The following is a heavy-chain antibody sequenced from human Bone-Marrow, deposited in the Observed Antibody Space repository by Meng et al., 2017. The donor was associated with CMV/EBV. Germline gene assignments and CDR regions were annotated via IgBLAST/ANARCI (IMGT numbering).Heavy chain of an antibody. D-gene: IGHD6-13*01. CDR1: GFTFSSYA. J-gene: IGHJ5*02. CDR3: ARGRYSSSSGRFDP. Sequence: SCAASGFTFSSYAMHWVRQAPGKGLEWVAVISYDGSNKYYADPVKGRFTISRDNSKNTLYLQMNSLRAEDTAVYYCARGRYSSSSGRFDPWGQGTLVTVSS. CDR2: ISYDGSNK. V-gene: IGHV3-30-3*01.